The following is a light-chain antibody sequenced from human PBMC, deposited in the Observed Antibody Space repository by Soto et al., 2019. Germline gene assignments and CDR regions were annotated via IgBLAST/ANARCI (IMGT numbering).Light chain of an antibody. J-gene: IGKJ4*01. Sequence: EIVMTQSPATLSVYPGERATLSCRASQSINNNLAWYQQKRGQGPRLLIYGASSRATGTPARFSGSGSGTGFTLTISSLQSEDFAIYYCQQYNDWPLTFGGGTQVEIK. CDR3: QQYNDWPLT. CDR1: QSINNN. V-gene: IGKV3-15*01. CDR2: GAS.